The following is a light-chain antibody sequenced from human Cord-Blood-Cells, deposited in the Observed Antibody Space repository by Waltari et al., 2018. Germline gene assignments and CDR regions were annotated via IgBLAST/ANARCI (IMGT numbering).Light chain of an antibody. V-gene: IGLV2-14*01. CDR1: SSHVGGYNS. CDR3: SSYTSSSTLGV. CDR2: EVS. J-gene: IGLJ1*01. Sequence: QSALPPPASVSGSPGQSITISCPGTSSHVGGYNSVSWYQQHPGKAPKLMIDEVSNRPSGVSNRFSGSKSGNTASLTISGLQAEDEADYYCSSYTSSSTLGVFGTGTKVTVL.